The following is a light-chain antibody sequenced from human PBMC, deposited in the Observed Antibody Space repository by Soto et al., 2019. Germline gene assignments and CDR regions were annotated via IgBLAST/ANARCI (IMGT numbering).Light chain of an antibody. V-gene: IGKV1-6*01. J-gene: IGKJ1*01. CDR1: QGIRNN. CDR2: AAS. Sequence: IQITQSPSSLSASVGGRVTITCRASQGIRNNLGWYQQQPGKAPKLLIYAASTVQSGVPSRFSGGGSGIVFTLTISSLQPEDFATYYCLQDYIYPWTFGQGTKVDIK. CDR3: LQDYIYPWT.